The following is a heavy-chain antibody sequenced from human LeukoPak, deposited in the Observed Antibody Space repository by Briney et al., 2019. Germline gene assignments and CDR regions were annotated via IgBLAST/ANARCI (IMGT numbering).Heavy chain of an antibody. CDR2: ISGSGGST. V-gene: IGHV3-23*01. D-gene: IGHD3-10*01. CDR1: GFTVSTNY. CDR3: AKVSGGFDY. Sequence: GGSLRLSCAASGFTVSTNYMCWVRQDPGKGLEWVSAISGSGGSTYYADSVKGRFTISRDNSKNTLYLQMNSLRAEDTAVYYCAKVSGGFDYWGQGTLVTVSS. J-gene: IGHJ4*02.